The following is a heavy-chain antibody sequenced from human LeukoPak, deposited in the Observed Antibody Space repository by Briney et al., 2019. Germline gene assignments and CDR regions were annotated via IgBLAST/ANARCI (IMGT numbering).Heavy chain of an antibody. Sequence: GGSLRLSCAASGFTFSDYYMSWIRQAPGKGLECVSYISSSGNTTYHADSVKGRFTISRDNAKNTLYLQMNSLRAEDTAVYYCASIPPGIAAAGSTTDWGQGTLVTVSS. J-gene: IGHJ4*02. CDR3: ASIPPGIAAAGSTTD. CDR1: GFTFSDYY. V-gene: IGHV3-11*04. D-gene: IGHD6-13*01. CDR2: ISSSGNTT.